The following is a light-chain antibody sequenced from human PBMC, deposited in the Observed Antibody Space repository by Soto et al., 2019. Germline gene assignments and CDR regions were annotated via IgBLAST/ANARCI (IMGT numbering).Light chain of an antibody. V-gene: IGKV3-20*01. CDR2: GAS. CDR3: HQYGSSPHT. J-gene: IGKJ2*01. Sequence: EIVLTQSPGTLSLSPGERATLSCRASQSVSSSYLAWYQHKPGQAPRLLIYGASSRATGIPDRFSGSGSGTDFTHTIGRLEPEDFAGYYCHQYGSSPHTFGQGTKLEI. CDR1: QSVSSSY.